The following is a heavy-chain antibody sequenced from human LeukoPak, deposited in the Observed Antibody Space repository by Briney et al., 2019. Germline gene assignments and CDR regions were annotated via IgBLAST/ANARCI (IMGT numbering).Heavy chain of an antibody. Sequence: GGSLRLSCTASGFTFISHAMHWVRQAPGKGLEWVAFIRFDGSKKYYAESVKGRFTISRDNSKSTLSLQMTSLRAGDTAVYYCVKDRQYYETSGYYSDAFDFWGQGTMVSVSS. J-gene: IGHJ3*01. CDR3: VKDRQYYETSGYYSDAFDF. CDR1: GFTFISHA. V-gene: IGHV3-30*02. D-gene: IGHD3-22*01. CDR2: IRFDGSKK.